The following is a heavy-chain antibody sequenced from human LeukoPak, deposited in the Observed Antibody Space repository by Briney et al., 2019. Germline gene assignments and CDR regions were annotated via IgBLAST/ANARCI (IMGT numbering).Heavy chain of an antibody. V-gene: IGHV3-11*04. Sequence: GGSLRLSCAASGFTFSDYYMSWIRQAPGKGREWVSYISSSGSTIYYADSVKGRFTISRDSAKNSLYLQMNSLRAEDTAVYSCARGRDGYNSGAFDIWGQGTMVTVSS. CDR3: ARGRDGYNSGAFDI. CDR1: GFTFSDYY. CDR2: ISSSGSTI. D-gene: IGHD5-24*01. J-gene: IGHJ3*02.